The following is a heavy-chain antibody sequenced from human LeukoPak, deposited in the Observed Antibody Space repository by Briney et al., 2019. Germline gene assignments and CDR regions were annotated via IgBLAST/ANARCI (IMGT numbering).Heavy chain of an antibody. CDR2: TIPIFGTA. D-gene: IGHD5-12*01. J-gene: IGHJ4*02. CDR3: AGLSGSAPYFDY. V-gene: IGHV1-69*05. Sequence: SVTVSCKASGGTFSSYAISWVRQAPGQGLEWMGGTIPIFGTANYAQKFQGRVTITTDESTSTAYMELSSLRSEDTAVYYCAGLSGSAPYFDYWGQGTLVTVSS. CDR1: GGTFSSYA.